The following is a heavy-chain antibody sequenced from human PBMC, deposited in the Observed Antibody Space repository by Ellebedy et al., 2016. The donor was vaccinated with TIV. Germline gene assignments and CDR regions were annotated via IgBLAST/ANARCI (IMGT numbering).Heavy chain of an antibody. Sequence: GESLKISXAASGFTFSSYDMHWVRQATGKGLEWVSAIGTAGDTYYPSSVKGRFTISRENAKNSSYLQMNSLRAGDTAVYYCAREAVAGGTSWYFDLWGRGTLVTVSS. CDR1: GFTFSSYD. J-gene: IGHJ2*01. D-gene: IGHD6-19*01. CDR3: AREAVAGGTSWYFDL. CDR2: IGTAGDT. V-gene: IGHV3-13*01.